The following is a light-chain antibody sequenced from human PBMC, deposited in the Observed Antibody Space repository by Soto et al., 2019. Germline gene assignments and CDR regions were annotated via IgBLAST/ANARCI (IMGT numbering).Light chain of an antibody. Sequence: QAVLTQPASVCGSPGQSITISCTGTSTDVGGYNYVSWYQQYPGKAPKFMIYDVSNRPSGVSNRFSGTKSGNTASLTISGLQPEDEADYYCSSYTSSSTFVVFGGGTQLTVL. CDR2: DVS. J-gene: IGLJ2*01. CDR1: STDVGGYNY. CDR3: SSYTSSSTFVV. V-gene: IGLV2-14*01.